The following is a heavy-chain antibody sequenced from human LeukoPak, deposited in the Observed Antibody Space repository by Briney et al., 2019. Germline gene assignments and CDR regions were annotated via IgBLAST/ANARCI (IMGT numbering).Heavy chain of an antibody. CDR3: AKDFERPPMVRGVMNPSDY. CDR1: GFSFSNYG. D-gene: IGHD3-10*01. V-gene: IGHV3-30*18. J-gene: IGHJ4*02. Sequence: GRSLRLSCAASGFSFSNYGMHWVRQAPGKGLEWVAVISDDGSKIYYGDSVKGRFAISRDNSKNTLSLQMDSLRADDTAVYYCAKDFERPPMVRGVMNPSDYWGQGTLVTVSS. CDR2: ISDDGSKI.